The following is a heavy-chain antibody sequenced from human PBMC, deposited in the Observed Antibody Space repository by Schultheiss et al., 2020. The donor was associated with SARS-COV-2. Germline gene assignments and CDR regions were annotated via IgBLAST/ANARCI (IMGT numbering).Heavy chain of an antibody. D-gene: IGHD3-22*01. V-gene: IGHV3-21*01. CDR3: ARDYRGSGYIFGHYYYGMDV. CDR2: ISSSSSYI. Sequence: GGSLRLSCTVSGGSISSYSWSWIRQHPGKGLEWVSSISSSSSYIYYADSVKGRFTISRDNSKNTLYLQMNSLRAEDTAVYYCARDYRGSGYIFGHYYYGMDVWGQGTTVTVSS. J-gene: IGHJ6*02. CDR1: GGSISSYS.